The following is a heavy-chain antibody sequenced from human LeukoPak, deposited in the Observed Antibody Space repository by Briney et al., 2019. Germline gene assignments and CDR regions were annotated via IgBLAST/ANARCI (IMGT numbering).Heavy chain of an antibody. D-gene: IGHD5-12*01. CDR1: GFTFSSYG. J-gene: IGHJ6*02. Sequence: GGSLRLSCAASGFTFSSYGMHWVRQAPGKGLEWVAVIWYDGSNKYYADSVKGRSTISRDNSKNTLYLQMNSLRAEDTAVYYCARAGYAGGFYGMDVWGQGTTVTVSS. CDR3: ARAGYAGGFYGMDV. V-gene: IGHV3-33*01. CDR2: IWYDGSNK.